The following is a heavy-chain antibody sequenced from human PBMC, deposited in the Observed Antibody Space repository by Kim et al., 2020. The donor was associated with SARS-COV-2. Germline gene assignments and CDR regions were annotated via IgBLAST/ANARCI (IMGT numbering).Heavy chain of an antibody. Sequence: GGSLRLSCAGSGFIFSSYGIHWVRQTPGKGLEWVALISYDGNTKYYADSVKGRFTISRDNAENTLYLQMNSLRTEDTAIYYCAKVGSSEPNYFDNWGQGTLVTVSS. D-gene: IGHD6-13*01. CDR2: ISYDGNTK. CDR3: AKVGSSEPNYFDN. J-gene: IGHJ4*02. V-gene: IGHV3-30*18. CDR1: GFIFSSYG.